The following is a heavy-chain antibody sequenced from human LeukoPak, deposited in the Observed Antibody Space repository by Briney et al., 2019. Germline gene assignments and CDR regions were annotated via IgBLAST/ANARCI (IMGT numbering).Heavy chain of an antibody. D-gene: IGHD2-2*02. V-gene: IGHV3-23*01. CDR2: ISGSGGST. J-gene: IGHJ4*02. CDR3: AKSKGIVVVPAAIGYFDY. CDR1: GFTFSSYA. Sequence: GGSLRLSCAASGFTFSSYAMSWVRQAPGKGLEWVSAISGSGGSTYYADSVRGRFTISRDNSKNTLYLQMNSLRAEDTAVYYCAKSKGIVVVPAAIGYFDYWGQGTLVTVSS.